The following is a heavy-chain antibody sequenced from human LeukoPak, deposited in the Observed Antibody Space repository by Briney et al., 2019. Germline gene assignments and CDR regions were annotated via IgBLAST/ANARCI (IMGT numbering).Heavy chain of an antibody. CDR2: INHSGST. CDR1: GGSFSGYY. CDR3: ARGRFSGRYYVYFQH. V-gene: IGHV4-34*01. D-gene: IGHD1-26*01. J-gene: IGHJ1*01. Sequence: SETLSLTCAVYGGSFSGYYWSWIRQPPGKGLEWIGEINHSGSTNYNPSLKSRVTISVDTSKNQFSLKLSSVTAADTAVYYCARGRFSGRYYVYFQHWGQGTLVTVSS.